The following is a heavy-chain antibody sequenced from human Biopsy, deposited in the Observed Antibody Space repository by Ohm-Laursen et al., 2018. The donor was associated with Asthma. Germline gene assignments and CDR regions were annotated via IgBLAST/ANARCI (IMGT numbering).Heavy chain of an antibody. CDR1: GFTFSSYS. J-gene: IGHJ4*02. CDR2: ISSSSSTI. D-gene: IGHD3-3*01. CDR3: ASQSSGPDFWSGYYYFDY. Sequence: SLRLSCAASGFTFSSYSMNWVRQAPGKGLEWVSYISSSSSTIYYADSVKGRFTISRDNSKNTLYLQMNSPRAEDTAVYYCASQSSGPDFWSGYYYFDYWGQGTLVTVSA. V-gene: IGHV3-48*01.